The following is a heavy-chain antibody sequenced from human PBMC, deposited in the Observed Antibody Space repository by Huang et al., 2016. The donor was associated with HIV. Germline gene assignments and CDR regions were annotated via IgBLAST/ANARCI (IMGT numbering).Heavy chain of an antibody. CDR3: ARHGRVAGHYYNNMDV. V-gene: IGHV4-39*01. CDR2: IYYSGNT. J-gene: IGHJ6*02. D-gene: IGHD6-19*01. Sequence: LQLQESGPGLVKSSETLSLICTVSGGSISSSSYYWGWIRHPPGKGPEWIGSIYYSGNTYDHPPLKSRVTISVDTSKNQFSLKVNSVTAADTAVYYCARHGRVAGHYYNNMDVWGRGTTVTVSS. CDR1: GGSISSSSYY.